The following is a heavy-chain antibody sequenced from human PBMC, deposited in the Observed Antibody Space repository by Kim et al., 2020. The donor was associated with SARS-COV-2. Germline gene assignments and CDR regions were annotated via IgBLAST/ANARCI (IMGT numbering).Heavy chain of an antibody. CDR3: ASQDTAMVGAYFDY. D-gene: IGHD5-18*01. Sequence: AQKFQGRVTIPADESTSTAYMELSSLRSEDTAVYYCASQDTAMVGAYFDYWGQGTLVTVSS. V-gene: IGHV1-69*01. J-gene: IGHJ4*02.